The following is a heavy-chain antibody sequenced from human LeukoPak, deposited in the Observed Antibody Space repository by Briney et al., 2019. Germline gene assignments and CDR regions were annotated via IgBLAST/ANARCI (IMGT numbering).Heavy chain of an antibody. CDR2: INPNSGGT. Sequence: GASVKVSCKASGYTFTGYYMHWVRQAPGQGLEWMGWINPNSGGTNYAQKFQGRVTMTRDTSISTAYMELSRLRSDDTAVYYCARLYSSSWYSFYYYMDVWGKGTTVTVSS. J-gene: IGHJ6*03. CDR3: ARLYSSSWYSFYYYMDV. CDR1: GYTFTGYY. V-gene: IGHV1-2*02. D-gene: IGHD6-13*01.